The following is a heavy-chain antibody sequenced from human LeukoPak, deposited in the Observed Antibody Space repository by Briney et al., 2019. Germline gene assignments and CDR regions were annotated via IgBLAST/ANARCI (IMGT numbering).Heavy chain of an antibody. D-gene: IGHD2-15*01. CDR3: ARDPPRRHIVVVVAAPDY. CDR2: ISSDGSTT. CDR1: GFTLSNYW. V-gene: IGHV3-74*01. J-gene: IGHJ4*02. Sequence: RGSLRLSCAASGFTLSNYWMHWVRQAPGKGLVWVSRISSDGSTTNYADSVRGRFTISRDNAKNTLYLQMNSLRAEDTAVYYCARDPPRRHIVVVVAAPDYWGQGTLVTVSS.